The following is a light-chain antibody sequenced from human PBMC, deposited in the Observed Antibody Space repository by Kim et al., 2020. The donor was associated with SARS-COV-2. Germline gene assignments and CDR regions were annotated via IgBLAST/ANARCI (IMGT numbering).Light chain of an antibody. Sequence: SSELTQDPAVSVALGQTVRITCQGDSLRTYYASWYQQKPGQAPILVIYGKNNRPSGNPDRFSGSSSGNTASLTVTGAQAVDVADYYCNSRDNSGDHVVFG. J-gene: IGLJ2*01. CDR1: SLRTYY. V-gene: IGLV3-19*01. CDR2: GKN. CDR3: NSRDNSGDHVV.